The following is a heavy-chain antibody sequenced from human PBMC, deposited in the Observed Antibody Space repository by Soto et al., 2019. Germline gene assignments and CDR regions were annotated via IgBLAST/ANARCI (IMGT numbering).Heavy chain of an antibody. Sequence: GGSLRLSCAASGFTFSSYGMHWVRQAPGKGLEWVAVISYDGSNKYYADSVKGRFTISRDNSKNTLYLQMNSLRAEDTAVYYCARGPTYYSNWLDPWGQGTLVTVSS. CDR1: GFTFSSYG. V-gene: IGHV3-30*03. D-gene: IGHD3-10*01. CDR2: ISYDGSNK. J-gene: IGHJ5*02. CDR3: ARGPTYYSNWLDP.